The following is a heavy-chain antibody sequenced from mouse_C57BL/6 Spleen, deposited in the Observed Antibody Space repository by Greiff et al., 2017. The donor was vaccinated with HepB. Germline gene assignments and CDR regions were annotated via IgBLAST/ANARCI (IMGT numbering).Heavy chain of an antibody. CDR3: ARIYYYGSSYEDWYFDV. Sequence: LVESGAELVKPGASVKISCKASGYAFSSYWMNWVKQRPGKGLEWIGQIYPGDGDTNYNGKFKGKATLTADKSSSTAYMQLSSLTSEDSAVYFCARIYYYGSSYEDWYFDVWGTGTTVTVSS. CDR1: GYAFSSYW. V-gene: IGHV1-80*01. D-gene: IGHD1-1*01. CDR2: IYPGDGDT. J-gene: IGHJ1*03.